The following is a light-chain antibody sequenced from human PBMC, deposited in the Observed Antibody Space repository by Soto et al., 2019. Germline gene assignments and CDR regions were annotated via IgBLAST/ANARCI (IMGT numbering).Light chain of an antibody. CDR2: DAS. CDR3: HQRSNSPRT. V-gene: IGKV3-11*01. CDR1: QSVSSY. J-gene: IGKJ1*01. Sequence: EIVLTQSPATLSLSPGERATLSCRASQSVSSYLAWYQQKPGQAPRLLIYDASNRATGIPARFSGSGSGTDFTLTISSLEPEDFAVYYCHQRSNSPRTFGQGTKVEIK.